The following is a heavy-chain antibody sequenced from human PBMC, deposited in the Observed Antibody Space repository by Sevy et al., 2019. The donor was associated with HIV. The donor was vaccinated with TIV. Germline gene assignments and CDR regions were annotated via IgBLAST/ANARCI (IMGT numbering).Heavy chain of an antibody. CDR1: GFTFSSYA. CDR2: ISGSGIST. D-gene: IGHD5-12*01. CDR3: AKGIGYSGYETDY. Sequence: GGSLRLSCAASGFTFSSYAMSWVRQAPGKGLEWVSAISGSGISTYYADSVKGRVTISRDNSKNTLYLQMNNLRAEDTAVFYCAKGIGYSGYETDYWGQGTLVTVSS. V-gene: IGHV3-23*01. J-gene: IGHJ4*02.